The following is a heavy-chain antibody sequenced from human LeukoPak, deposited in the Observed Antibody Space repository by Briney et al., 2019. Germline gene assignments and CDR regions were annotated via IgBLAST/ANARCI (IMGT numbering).Heavy chain of an antibody. CDR1: GGSFSGYY. V-gene: IGHV3-11*01. Sequence: LSLTCAVYGGSFSGYYWSWIRQPPGKGLEWVSYISSSGSTIYYADSVKGRFTISRDNSKNTLYLQMNSLRAEDTAVYYCAKDVDTAMITYYFDYWGQGTLVTVSS. CDR2: ISSSGSTI. D-gene: IGHD5-18*01. CDR3: AKDVDTAMITYYFDY. J-gene: IGHJ4*02.